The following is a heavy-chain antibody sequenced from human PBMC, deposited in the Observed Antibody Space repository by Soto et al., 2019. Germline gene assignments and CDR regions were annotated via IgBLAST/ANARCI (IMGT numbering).Heavy chain of an antibody. CDR2: INAGNGNT. J-gene: IGHJ4*02. Sequence: ASVKVSCKASGYTFTSYAMHWVRQAPGQRLEWMGWINAGNGNTKYSQKFQGRVTITRDTSASTAYMELSSLRSEDTAVYYCARAPHTIYDSSGYYYAHWGQGTLVTVS. D-gene: IGHD3-22*01. CDR1: GYTFTSYA. V-gene: IGHV1-3*01. CDR3: ARAPHTIYDSSGYYYAH.